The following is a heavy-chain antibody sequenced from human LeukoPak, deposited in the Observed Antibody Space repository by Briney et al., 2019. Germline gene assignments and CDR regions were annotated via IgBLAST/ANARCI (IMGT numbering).Heavy chain of an antibody. Sequence: PSETLSLTCTVSGGSISSSSYYWGWIRQPPGKGLEWIGSIYYSGSTYYNPSLKSRVTISVDTSKNQFSLKLSSVTAADTAVYYCARLDSSGYSYYYYYYMDVWGKGTTVTISS. CDR3: ARLDSSGYSYYYYYYMDV. CDR1: GGSISSSSYY. J-gene: IGHJ6*03. V-gene: IGHV4-39*01. CDR2: IYYSGST. D-gene: IGHD3-22*01.